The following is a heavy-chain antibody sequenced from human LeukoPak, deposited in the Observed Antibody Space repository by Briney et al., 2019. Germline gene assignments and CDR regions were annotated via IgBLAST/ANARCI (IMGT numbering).Heavy chain of an antibody. D-gene: IGHD6-13*01. CDR1: GFTFTDYW. CDR2: IRQDGGEK. CDR3: ARDGTAAGLYFDL. V-gene: IGHV3-7*01. J-gene: IGHJ4*01. Sequence: GGSLRLSCAVSGFTFTDYWMNWVRQAPGKGLEWVASIRQDGGEKSYVDSVKGRFTISRDNTKNSLYLQINCLRAEDTAVYYCARDGTAAGLYFDLWGQGTLVTVS.